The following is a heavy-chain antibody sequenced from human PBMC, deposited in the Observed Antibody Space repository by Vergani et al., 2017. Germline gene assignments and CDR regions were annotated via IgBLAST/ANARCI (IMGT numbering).Heavy chain of an antibody. D-gene: IGHD2/OR15-2a*01. Sequence: QVQLQQWGAGLLKPSETLSLTCAVYGGSFSGYYWSWIRQPPGKGLEWIGEINHSGSTNYKPSLKSRVTISVDTSKNQFSLKLSSVTAADTAVYYCARANRNRRGTYYYYYMDVWGKGTTVTVSS. V-gene: IGHV4-34*01. J-gene: IGHJ6*03. CDR3: ARANRNRRGTYYYYYMDV. CDR2: INHSGST. CDR1: GGSFSGYY.